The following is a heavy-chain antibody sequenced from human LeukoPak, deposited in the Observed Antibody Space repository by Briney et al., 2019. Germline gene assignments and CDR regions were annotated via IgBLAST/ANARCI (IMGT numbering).Heavy chain of an antibody. CDR3: AREPVVPAANYYYYYGMDV. Sequence: GGSLRLSCAASGFTFSSYAMHWVRQAPGKGLEWVAVISYDGSNKYYADSVKGRFTISRDNSKNPLYLQMNSLRAEDTAVYYCAREPVVPAANYYYYYGMDVWGQGTPVTVSS. CDR1: GFTFSSYA. D-gene: IGHD2-2*01. J-gene: IGHJ6*02. CDR2: ISYDGSNK. V-gene: IGHV3-30-3*01.